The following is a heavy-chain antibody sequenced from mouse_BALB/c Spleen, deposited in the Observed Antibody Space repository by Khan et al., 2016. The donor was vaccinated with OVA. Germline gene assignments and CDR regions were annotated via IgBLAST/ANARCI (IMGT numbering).Heavy chain of an antibody. CDR3: ASGYFGNYGFAY. CDR1: GYTFTNYW. V-gene: IGHV1S132*01. D-gene: IGHD2-1*01. J-gene: IGHJ3*01. Sequence: QVQLKESGAELVKPGASVKLSCKTSGYTFTNYWIQWVKQRPGQGLGWIGEIFPGTGTTYYNEDFKAKATLTIDTSSSTAYMQLSSLTSEDSAVYCCASGYFGNYGFAYWGQGTLVTVSA. CDR2: IFPGTGTT.